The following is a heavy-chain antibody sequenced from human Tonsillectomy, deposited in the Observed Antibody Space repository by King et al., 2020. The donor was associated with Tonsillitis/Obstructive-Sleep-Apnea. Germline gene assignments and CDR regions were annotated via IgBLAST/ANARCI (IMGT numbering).Heavy chain of an antibody. V-gene: IGHV4-39*01. J-gene: IGHJ3*01. CDR1: GASISSRTYY. Sequence: QLQESNPGLVKPSETLSLTCSVSGASISSRTYYWGWIRQPPGKGLEWIGSFFYTGSTYYNPSLESRVTISVDTSKNQFSLKLSSVTAADTAVYYCASAIFGEVIILDAFDVWGPGTMVTVSS. D-gene: IGHD3-3*01. CDR2: FFYTGST. CDR3: ASAIFGEVIILDAFDV.